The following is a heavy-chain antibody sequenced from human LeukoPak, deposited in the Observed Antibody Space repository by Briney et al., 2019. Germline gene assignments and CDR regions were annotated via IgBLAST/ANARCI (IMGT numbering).Heavy chain of an antibody. J-gene: IGHJ4*02. CDR1: GFTFSSYA. Sequence: PGGSLRLPCAASGFTFSSYAMNWVRQAPGKGLEWVSAISSSGGSTYNADSVKGRFTISRDDSKNTVFLQMNSLRADDAAVYYCAKSATATHQYFFDYWGQGTLVTVSS. CDR2: ISSSGGST. D-gene: IGHD5-18*01. V-gene: IGHV3-23*01. CDR3: AKSATATHQYFFDY.